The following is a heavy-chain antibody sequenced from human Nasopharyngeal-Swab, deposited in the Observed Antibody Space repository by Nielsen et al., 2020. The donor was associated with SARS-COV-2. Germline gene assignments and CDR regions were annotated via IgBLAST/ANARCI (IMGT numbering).Heavy chain of an antibody. Sequence: GEALKMSGKGSGYSFTSYWIGWVSQMPGKGLEWMGIIYPGDSDTRYSPSFQGQVTISADKSISTAYLQWSSLKASDTAMYYCARQRYSYGTDAFDIWGQGTMVTFSS. CDR2: IYPGDSDT. V-gene: IGHV5-51*01. CDR1: GYSFTSYW. D-gene: IGHD5-18*01. J-gene: IGHJ3*02. CDR3: ARQRYSYGTDAFDI.